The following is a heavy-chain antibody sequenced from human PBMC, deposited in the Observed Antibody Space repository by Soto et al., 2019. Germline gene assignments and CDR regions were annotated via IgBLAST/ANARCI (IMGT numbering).Heavy chain of an antibody. CDR2: IYYSGST. CDR3: AVPGRGDFDY. J-gene: IGHJ4*02. D-gene: IGHD5-12*01. Sequence: SETLSLTCTVSGGSISSGGYYWSWIRQHPGKGLEWIGYIYYSGSTYYNPSLKSRVTISVDTSKNQFSLTLTSMTAADTALYYCAVPGRGDFDYWSQGTLVTVSS. V-gene: IGHV4-31*03. CDR1: GGSISSGGYY.